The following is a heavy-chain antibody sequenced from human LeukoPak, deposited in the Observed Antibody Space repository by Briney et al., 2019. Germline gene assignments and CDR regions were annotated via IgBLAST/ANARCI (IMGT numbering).Heavy chain of an antibody. V-gene: IGHV3-21*06. CDR2: ISSSSSYI. CDR3: ARGTYDILTGYYKWAFDI. CDR1: GFTFSSYT. D-gene: IGHD3-9*01. J-gene: IGHJ3*02. Sequence: KPGGSLRLSCAASGFTFSSYTMNWVRQAPGKGLEWVSSISSSSSYIYYADSVKGRLTISRDNAKNSLYLQMNSLSAEDTAVYYCARGTYDILTGYYKWAFDIWGQGTMVTVSS.